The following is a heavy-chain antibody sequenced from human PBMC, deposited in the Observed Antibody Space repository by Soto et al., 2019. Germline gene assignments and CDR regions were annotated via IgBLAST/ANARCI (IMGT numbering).Heavy chain of an antibody. Sequence: QVQLVQSGAEVKKPGASVKVSCKASGYTFTNYAMHWVRQAPGQRLEWMGWINDGNGNTKYSQKFQGRVTITRDTSASKVHMELSSLRSEDTAVYYCARNGVGTDHFDYWGQGTLVTVSS. D-gene: IGHD1-1*01. CDR1: GYTFTNYA. CDR3: ARNGVGTDHFDY. CDR2: INDGNGNT. V-gene: IGHV1-3*01. J-gene: IGHJ4*02.